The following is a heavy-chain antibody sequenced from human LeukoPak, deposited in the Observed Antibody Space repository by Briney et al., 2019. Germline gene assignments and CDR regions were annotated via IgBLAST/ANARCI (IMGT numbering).Heavy chain of an antibody. CDR1: GGTFSSYA. D-gene: IGHD6-13*01. V-gene: IGHV7-4-1*02. CDR3: ARGGTSWYDY. CDR2: INTNTGNP. Sequence: ASVKVSCKASGGTFSSYAISWVRQAPGQGLEWMGWINTNTGNPTYAQAFTGRFVFSLDTSVSTTYLQISNLRAEDTAVYYCARGGTSWYDYWGQGTLVTVSS. J-gene: IGHJ4*02.